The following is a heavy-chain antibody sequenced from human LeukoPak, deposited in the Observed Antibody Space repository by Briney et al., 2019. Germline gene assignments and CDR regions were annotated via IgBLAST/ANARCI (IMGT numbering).Heavy chain of an antibody. Sequence: GGSLRLSCVASGFTFSSYAMSWVRQAPGKGLEWVSSISGSGGGSYYADSVKGRFTISRDNSRNTLYLQMNSLRTEDTAVYYCAKDLNYGELVDSWGKGTLVTVSS. V-gene: IGHV3-23*01. J-gene: IGHJ4*02. CDR2: ISGSGGGS. D-gene: IGHD4-17*01. CDR1: GFTFSSYA. CDR3: AKDLNYGELVDS.